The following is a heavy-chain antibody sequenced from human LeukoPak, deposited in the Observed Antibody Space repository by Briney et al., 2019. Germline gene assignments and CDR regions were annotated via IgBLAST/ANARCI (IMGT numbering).Heavy chain of an antibody. Sequence: PSETLSLTCTVSGVFITSYYWSWVRQPPGRGLEWIGYIYYTGSTNYNPSLKSRVTISVDKSKSQFSLKLSSVTAANTAVYYCARPQHDALDIWGQGTMVTVSS. CDR1: GVFITSYY. V-gene: IGHV4-59*08. CDR3: ARPQHDALDI. D-gene: IGHD1-1*01. CDR2: IYYTGST. J-gene: IGHJ3*02.